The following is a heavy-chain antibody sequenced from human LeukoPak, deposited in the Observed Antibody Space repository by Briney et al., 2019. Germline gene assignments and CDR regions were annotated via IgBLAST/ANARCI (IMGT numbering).Heavy chain of an antibody. D-gene: IGHD1-7*01. Sequence: PSETLSLTCTVSGGSISSYYWSWIRQPPGKGLEWIGYIYYSGSTNYNPSLKSRVTISVDTSKNQFSLKLSSVTAADTAVYYCAREWNFCWFDPWGQGTLVTVSS. J-gene: IGHJ5*02. CDR2: IYYSGST. CDR1: GGSISSYY. V-gene: IGHV4-59*01. CDR3: AREWNFCWFDP.